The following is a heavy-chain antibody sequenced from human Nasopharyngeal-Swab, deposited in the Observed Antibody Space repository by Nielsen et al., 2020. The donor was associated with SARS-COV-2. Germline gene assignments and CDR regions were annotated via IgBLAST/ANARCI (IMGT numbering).Heavy chain of an antibody. V-gene: IGHV1-3*01. J-gene: IGHJ5*02. CDR3: AGDGSGIAVAGTRFDP. CDR1: RYTFTSYA. CDR2: INAGNGNT. D-gene: IGHD6-19*01. Sequence: ASVNVSCKASRYTFTSYAVHWVRHAPGQRLEWMGWINAGNGNTKYSQKFQGRVTITRDTSASTAYMELRSLRSEDTAVYYCAGDGSGIAVAGTRFDPWGQGTLVNVS.